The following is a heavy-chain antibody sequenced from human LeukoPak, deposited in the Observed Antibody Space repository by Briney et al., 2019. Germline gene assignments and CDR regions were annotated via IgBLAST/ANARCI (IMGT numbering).Heavy chain of an antibody. D-gene: IGHD2-2*01. Sequence: WASVKVSCKASGYTFTSYDINWVRQATGQGLEWMGWMNPNSGNTGYAQKFQGRDTMTRNTSISTAYMELSSLRSEDTAVYYCARFRRGGYCSSTSCYRRHTAFDYWGQGTLVTVSS. CDR3: ARFRRGGYCSSTSCYRRHTAFDY. V-gene: IGHV1-8*01. CDR2: MNPNSGNT. J-gene: IGHJ4*02. CDR1: GYTFTSYD.